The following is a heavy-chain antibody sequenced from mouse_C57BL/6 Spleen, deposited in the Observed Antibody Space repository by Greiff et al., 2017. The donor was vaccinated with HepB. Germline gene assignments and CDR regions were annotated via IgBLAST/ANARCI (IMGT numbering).Heavy chain of an antibody. V-gene: IGHV1-69*01. CDR2: IDPSDSYT. CDR3: ARNYDGYYYFDY. D-gene: IGHD2-3*01. CDR1: GYTFTSYW. J-gene: IGHJ2*01. Sequence: QVQLQQSGAELVMPGASVKLSCKASGYTFTSYWMHWVKQRPGQGLEWIGEIDPSDSYTNYNQKFKGKSTLTVDKSSSTAYMQLSSLTSEDSAVYYCARNYDGYYYFDYWGQGTTLTVSS.